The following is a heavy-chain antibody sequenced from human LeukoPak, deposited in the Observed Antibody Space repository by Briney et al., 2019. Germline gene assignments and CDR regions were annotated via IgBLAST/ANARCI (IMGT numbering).Heavy chain of an antibody. J-gene: IGHJ6*02. CDR3: ARDLRYYYYGMDV. Sequence: GGSLRLSCAASGFTFSSSWMSWVRQAPGKGLEWVANIKQDGSEKYYVDSVKGRFTISRDNAKNSLYLQMNLLRAEDTAVYYCARDLRYYYYGMDVWGQGTTVTVSS. CDR2: IKQDGSEK. V-gene: IGHV3-7*01. CDR1: GFTFSSSW.